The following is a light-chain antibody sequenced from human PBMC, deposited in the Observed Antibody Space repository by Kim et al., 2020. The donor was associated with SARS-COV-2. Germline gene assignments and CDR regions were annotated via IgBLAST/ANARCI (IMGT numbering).Light chain of an antibody. CDR3: NSRDSSNNHVI. V-gene: IGLV3-19*01. CDR2: DKN. Sequence: SSELTQDPAVSVALGQTVRITCQGDSLRSYYATWYQQKPRQAPVIVIYDKNSRTSGTPDRFSGSSSGNTASLTITGAQAEDEADYYCNSRDSSNNHVIFGGGAQLTVL. J-gene: IGLJ2*01. CDR1: SLRSYY.